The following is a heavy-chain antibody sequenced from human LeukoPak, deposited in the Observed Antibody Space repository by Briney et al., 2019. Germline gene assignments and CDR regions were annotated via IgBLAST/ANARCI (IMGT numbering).Heavy chain of an antibody. CDR1: GFTFSSYA. CDR2: ISYDGSNK. Sequence: GGSLRLSCAASGFTFSSYAMHWVRQAPGKGLEWVAVISYDGSNKYYADSVKGRFTISRDNSKNTLYLQMNSLRAEDTAIYYCARSDVFDIWGQGTMVTVSS. CDR3: ARSDVFDI. J-gene: IGHJ3*02. V-gene: IGHV3-30*14.